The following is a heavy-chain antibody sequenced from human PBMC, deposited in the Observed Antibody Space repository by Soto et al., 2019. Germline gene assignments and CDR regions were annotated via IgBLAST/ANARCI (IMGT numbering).Heavy chain of an antibody. CDR3: TRHPPEWFYGMDV. V-gene: IGHV3-73*01. CDR2: IRSKANSYAT. D-gene: IGHD3-3*01. CDR1: GFTFSGSA. J-gene: IGHJ6*02. Sequence: GGSLRLSCAASGFTFSGSAMHWVRQASGKGLEWVGRIRSKANSYATAYAASVKGRFTISRDDSKNTAYLQMNSLKTEDTAVYYCTRHPPEWFYGMDVWGQGTTVTVSS.